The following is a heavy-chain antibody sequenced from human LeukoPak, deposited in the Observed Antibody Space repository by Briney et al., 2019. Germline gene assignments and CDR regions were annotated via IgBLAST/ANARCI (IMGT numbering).Heavy chain of an antibody. J-gene: IGHJ6*02. CDR2: INPNSGGT. V-gene: IGHV1-2*02. CDR1: GYTFTGYY. CDR3: ARDLDIVVVPAAIYDYYYGMDV. D-gene: IGHD2-2*03. Sequence: EASVKVSCKASGYTFTGYYMHWVRQAPGQGLEWMGWINPNSGGTNHAQKFQGRVTMTRDTSISTAYMELSRLRSDDTAVYYCARDLDIVVVPAAIYDYYYGMDVWGQGTTVTVSS.